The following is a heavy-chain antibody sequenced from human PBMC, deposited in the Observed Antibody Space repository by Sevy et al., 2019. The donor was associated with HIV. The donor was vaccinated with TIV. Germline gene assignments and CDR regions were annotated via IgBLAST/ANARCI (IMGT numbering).Heavy chain of an antibody. Sequence: GGSLRLSCVVSGLTFSNYWMTWVRQAPGKGLEWVANIKEDGSEKYYLFSVKDRFTTSRDNAKNSLFLQMNSLRVDDTGVYYCATGAGLWGQGTLVTVSS. V-gene: IGHV3-7*01. D-gene: IGHD6-19*01. CDR2: IKEDGSEK. CDR1: GLTFSNYW. CDR3: ATGAGL. J-gene: IGHJ4*02.